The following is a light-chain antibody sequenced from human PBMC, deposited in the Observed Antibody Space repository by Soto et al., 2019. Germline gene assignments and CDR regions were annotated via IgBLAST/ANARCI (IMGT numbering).Light chain of an antibody. V-gene: IGLV2-23*02. CDR3: FSYGGSSALPYV. CDR1: SSDVGTYNL. Sequence: QSVLAQPASVSGSPEQSVTISCTGTSSDVGTYNLVSWYQQHPGKAPKLIIYEVTERPSGVSNRFSGSKFGNTASLTISGLLPEDEADYYCFSYGGSSALPYVFGTGTKVTVL. CDR2: EVT. J-gene: IGLJ1*01.